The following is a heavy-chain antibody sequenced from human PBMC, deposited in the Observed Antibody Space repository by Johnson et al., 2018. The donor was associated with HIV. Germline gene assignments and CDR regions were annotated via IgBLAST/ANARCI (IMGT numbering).Heavy chain of an antibody. CDR3: AKDRNWGASGAFDI. Sequence: QVQLVESGGGVVQPGRSLRLSCAASGFTFSSYAMHWVRQAPDKGLAWVAVISYDGSNKYYEDSVKGRFTISRDNSKNTLYLQMNSLRPEDTAVYYCAKDRNWGASGAFDIWGQGTIVTVSS. D-gene: IGHD7-27*01. CDR2: ISYDGSNK. CDR1: GFTFSSYA. J-gene: IGHJ3*02. V-gene: IGHV3-30*04.